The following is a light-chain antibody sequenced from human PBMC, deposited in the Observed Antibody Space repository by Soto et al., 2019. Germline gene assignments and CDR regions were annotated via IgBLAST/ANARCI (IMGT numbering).Light chain of an antibody. J-gene: IGKJ1*01. V-gene: IGKV1-5*01. CDR2: DAS. Sequence: DIQRTQSPSTLSPSVGDRVTITFRASQSVKTSLAWYQQKSGKAPNLLIYDASNLQSGVPSRFSGSGSGTEFTLTITNLQPDDFATYYCQHYNSYSRTFGQGTKVDIK. CDR1: QSVKTS. CDR3: QHYNSYSRT.